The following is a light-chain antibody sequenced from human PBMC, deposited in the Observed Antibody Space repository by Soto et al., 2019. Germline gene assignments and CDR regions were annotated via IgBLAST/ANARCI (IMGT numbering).Light chain of an antibody. J-gene: IGKJ4*01. Sequence: DIQMTQSPSSLSVSIGDRVTITCRASQGIGSYLGWYQQAPGKAPKLLIYGASTLQSGVPSRFSGSGSGTEFTLTISSLQPEDVATYFCQQLNTYPAFGGGTKVE. CDR2: GAS. CDR1: QGIGSY. V-gene: IGKV1-9*01. CDR3: QQLNTYPA.